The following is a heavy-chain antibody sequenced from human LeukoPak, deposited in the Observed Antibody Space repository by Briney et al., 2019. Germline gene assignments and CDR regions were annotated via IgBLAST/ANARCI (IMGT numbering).Heavy chain of an antibody. CDR2: ISYDGSNK. CDR3: ARVLVDYYYYGMDV. CDR1: GFTFSSYA. Sequence: PGRPLRLSCAASGFTFSSYAMHWVRQAPGKGLEWVAVISYDGSNKYYADSVKGRFTISRDNSKNTLYLQMNSLRAEDTAVYYCARVLVDYYYYGMDVWGQGTTVTVSS. V-gene: IGHV3-30-3*01. J-gene: IGHJ6*02. D-gene: IGHD1-26*01.